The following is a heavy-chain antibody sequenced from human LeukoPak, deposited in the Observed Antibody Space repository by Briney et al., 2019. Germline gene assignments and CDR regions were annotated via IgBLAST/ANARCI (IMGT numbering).Heavy chain of an antibody. V-gene: IGHV4-4*02. CDR2: IYHSGST. CDR1: GGSISGSNW. J-gene: IGHJ3*02. D-gene: IGHD6-13*01. Sequence: PSGTLSLTCAVSGGSISGSNWWSWVRQPPGKGLEWIGEIYHSGSTNYNPSLKSRVTISVDKSKNQFSLKLSSVTAADTAVYYCASERFSSWANDAFDIWGQGTMVTVSS. CDR3: ASERFSSWANDAFDI.